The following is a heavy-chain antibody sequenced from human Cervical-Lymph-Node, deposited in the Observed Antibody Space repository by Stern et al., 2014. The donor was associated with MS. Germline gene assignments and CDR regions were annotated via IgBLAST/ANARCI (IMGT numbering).Heavy chain of an antibody. CDR1: GFTVNNNY. Sequence: EVQLVESGGNLVQPGGSLRLSCAASGFTVNNNYMNWVRQAPGKGLEWISLIYSGGDTRYADSVKGRFTISRDSSKNTLYLQMNNLRVEDTAVYYCARDGAAGKYGAIWGHGTLVTVSS. J-gene: IGHJ4*01. D-gene: IGHD6-13*01. CDR2: IYSGGDT. CDR3: ARDGAAGKYGAI. V-gene: IGHV3-66*01.